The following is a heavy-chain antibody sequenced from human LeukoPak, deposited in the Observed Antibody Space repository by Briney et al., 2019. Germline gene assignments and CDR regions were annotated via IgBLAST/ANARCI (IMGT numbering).Heavy chain of an antibody. J-gene: IGHJ6*03. Sequence: ASVKVSCKASGYTFTSYGFSWVRQAPGQGLEWMGWISAYNGNTNYAQKLQGRVTMTTDTSTSTAYMELRSLTPDDTAVYYCARTFWSGTNYYYHYYYMDVWGKGTTVTVSS. CDR1: GYTFTSYG. CDR2: ISAYNGNT. CDR3: ARTFWSGTNYYYHYYYMDV. V-gene: IGHV1-18*01. D-gene: IGHD3-3*01.